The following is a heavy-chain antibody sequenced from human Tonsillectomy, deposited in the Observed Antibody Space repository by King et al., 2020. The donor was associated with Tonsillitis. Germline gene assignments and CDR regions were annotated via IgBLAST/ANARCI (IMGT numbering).Heavy chain of an antibody. D-gene: IGHD3-22*01. V-gene: IGHV3-21*01. CDR3: ASVNYYDRSGFENIVYYYYYGMDV. J-gene: IGHJ6*02. CDR2: VRDSSIHI. CDR1: GSTFSNYS. Sequence: VQLVESGGGLVKPGGSLRLSCAVSGSTFSNYSMNWVRQAPGKGLECVSCVRDSSIHIYYSDSVKGRFTISRDNAKNSLYLQMNSLRADDTAVYYCASVNYYDRSGFENIVYYYYYGMDVWGQGTTVTVS.